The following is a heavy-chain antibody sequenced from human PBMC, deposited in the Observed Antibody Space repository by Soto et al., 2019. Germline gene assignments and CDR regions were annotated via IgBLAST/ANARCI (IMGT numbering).Heavy chain of an antibody. CDR3: ATPGEYCSGCSCYSGYFDY. CDR2: IIPIFGTA. J-gene: IGHJ4*02. CDR1: SRTFTSYA. D-gene: IGHD2-15*01. V-gene: IGHV1-69*06. Sequence: SVKVWYESSSRTFTSYANSWVRQAPGQGLEWMGGIIPIFGTANYAQKFQGRVTITADKSTSTAYMERSSLRSEDTAVYYCATPGEYCSGCSCYSGYFDYWGQVTLFRVS.